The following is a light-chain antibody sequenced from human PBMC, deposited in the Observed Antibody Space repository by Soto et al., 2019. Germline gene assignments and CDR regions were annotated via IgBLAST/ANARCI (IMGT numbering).Light chain of an antibody. J-gene: IGKJ2*01. CDR1: QSISSW. CDR2: DAS. Sequence: DIQMTQSPSTLSASVGDRVTITCRASQSISSWLAWYQQKPGKAPKVLIYDASSLESGVPSRFSGSWSGTEFTLSISSLQPDDFATYYCQQYNSYSSFTFGQGTKLEIK. V-gene: IGKV1-5*01. CDR3: QQYNSYSSFT.